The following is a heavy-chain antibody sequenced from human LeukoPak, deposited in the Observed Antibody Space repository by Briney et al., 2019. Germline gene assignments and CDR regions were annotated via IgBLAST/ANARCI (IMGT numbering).Heavy chain of an antibody. V-gene: IGHV4-59*01. Sequence: SETLSLTCTVSGGSISSYYWSWIRQPPGKGLEWIGYIYYSGSTNYNPSLKSRVTISVDTSKNQFSLKLSSVTAADTAVYYCARVRMVRGVLFDYWGQGTLVTASS. CDR1: GGSISSYY. D-gene: IGHD3-10*01. CDR3: ARVRMVRGVLFDY. J-gene: IGHJ4*02. CDR2: IYYSGST.